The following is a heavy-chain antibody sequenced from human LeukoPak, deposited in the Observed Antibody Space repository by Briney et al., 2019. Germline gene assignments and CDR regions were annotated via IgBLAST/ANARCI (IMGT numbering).Heavy chain of an antibody. J-gene: IGHJ6*04. CDR1: GFTFRSYC. V-gene: IGHV3-21*01. Sequence: PGGSLRLSCVASGFTFRSYCMNWVRQAPGKGLEWVSSIGSSSSDIHYAGSVKGRFTISRDNAENSLYLQMNSLRAEDTAVYYCAELGITMIGGVWGKGTTVTISS. CDR2: IGSSSSDI. D-gene: IGHD3-10*02. CDR3: AELGITMIGGV.